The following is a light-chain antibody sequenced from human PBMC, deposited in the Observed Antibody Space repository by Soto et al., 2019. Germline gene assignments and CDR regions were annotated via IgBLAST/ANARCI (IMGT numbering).Light chain of an antibody. J-gene: IGLJ1*01. CDR1: SSNIGAGYD. Sequence: QSALTQPPSVSGAPGQRVTISCTGSSSNIGAGYDVHWYQQLPGTAPKLLIYGNNNRPSGVPDRFSGSKSGTSASLAVTGLQPEDEEDYYCQSSATGGSVLYVFGTGTKLTVL. CDR3: QSSATGGSVLYV. V-gene: IGLV1-40*01. CDR2: GNN.